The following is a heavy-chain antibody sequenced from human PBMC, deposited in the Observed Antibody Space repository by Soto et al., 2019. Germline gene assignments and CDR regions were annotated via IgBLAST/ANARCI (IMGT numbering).Heavy chain of an antibody. CDR1: GFTFSSYA. J-gene: IGHJ4*02. D-gene: IGHD2-21*02. CDR3: ARDREPLVTATRAPYFDY. V-gene: IGHV3-30-3*01. Sequence: QVQLVESGGGVVQPGRSLRLSCAASGFTFSSYAMHWVRQAPGKGLEWVAVISYDGSNKYYADSVKGRFTISRDNSKNTLYLQMNSLRAEDTAVYYCARDREPLVTATRAPYFDYWGQGTLVTVSS. CDR2: ISYDGSNK.